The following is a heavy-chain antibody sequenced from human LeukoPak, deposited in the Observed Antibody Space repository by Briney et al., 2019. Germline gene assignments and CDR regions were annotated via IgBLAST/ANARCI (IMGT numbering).Heavy chain of an antibody. Sequence: GGSLRLSCAASGLTFSSYAMSWVRQAPGKGLEWVSAISGSGGSTYYADSVKGRFTISRDNSKNSLFLQMNSLRAEDTAVYYCAGPYYFDSSGYYPALGCWGQGTLVTVSS. CDR3: AGPYYFDSSGYYPALGC. V-gene: IGHV3-23*01. CDR1: GLTFSSYA. J-gene: IGHJ4*02. D-gene: IGHD3-22*01. CDR2: ISGSGGST.